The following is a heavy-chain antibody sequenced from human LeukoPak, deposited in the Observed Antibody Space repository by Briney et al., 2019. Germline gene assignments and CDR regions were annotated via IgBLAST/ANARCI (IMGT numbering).Heavy chain of an antibody. D-gene: IGHD2-2*01. J-gene: IGHJ5*02. CDR2: IYYSGST. CDR3: ARVGSILGYCSSTSCYVNWFDP. Sequence: TLSLTCTVSGGSISSGDYYWSWIRPPPGEGLEWIGYIYYSGSTYYNPSLKSRVTISVDTSKNQFSLKLSSVTAADTAVYYCARVGSILGYCSSTSCYVNWFDPWGQGTLVTVSS. V-gene: IGHV4-30-4*01. CDR1: GGSISSGDYY.